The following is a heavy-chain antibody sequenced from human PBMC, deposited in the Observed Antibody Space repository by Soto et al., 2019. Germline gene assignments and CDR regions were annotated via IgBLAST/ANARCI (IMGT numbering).Heavy chain of an antibody. Sequence: GGSLRLSCAASGVTVSSNYMSWVREAPGKGLEWVSVIYGGTSTYYADSVKGRFTISRDNSKNTLFLQMNSLRAEDTAVYYCASSGSRPRFDYWGQGTLVTVSP. CDR2: IYGGTST. V-gene: IGHV3-66*01. CDR3: ASSGSRPRFDY. CDR1: GVTVSSNY. D-gene: IGHD1-26*01. J-gene: IGHJ4*02.